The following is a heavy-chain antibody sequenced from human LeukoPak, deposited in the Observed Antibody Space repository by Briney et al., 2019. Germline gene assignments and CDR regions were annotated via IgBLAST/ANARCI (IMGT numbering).Heavy chain of an antibody. J-gene: IGHJ4*02. CDR1: GGSISSSSYY. V-gene: IGHV4-39*07. Sequence: SPSETLSLTCTVSGGSISSSSYYWGWIRQPPGKGLEWIGSIYYSGSTYYNPSLKSRVTISVDTSKNQFSLKLSSVTAADTAVYYCARGPSQQWLVRGPFDYWGQGTLVTVSS. CDR2: IYYSGST. D-gene: IGHD6-19*01. CDR3: ARGPSQQWLVRGPFDY.